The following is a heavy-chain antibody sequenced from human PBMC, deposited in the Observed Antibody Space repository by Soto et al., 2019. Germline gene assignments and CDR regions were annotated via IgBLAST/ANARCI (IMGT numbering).Heavy chain of an antibody. V-gene: IGHV3-73*01. Sequence: GGSLRLSCAASGFTFSGSAMHWVRQASGKGLEWVGRIRSKANSDEKAYAASEEGRFNISCDESKSTAYLQMNSLKTEATAVYYCTSLNFVGDPWYYWGQGTLVTVSS. J-gene: IGHJ4*02. D-gene: IGHD2-21*01. CDR2: IRSKANSDEK. CDR3: TSLNFVGDPWYY. CDR1: GFTFSGSA.